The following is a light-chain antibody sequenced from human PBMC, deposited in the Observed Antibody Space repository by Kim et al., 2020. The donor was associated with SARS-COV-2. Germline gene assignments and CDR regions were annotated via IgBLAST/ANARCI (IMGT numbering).Light chain of an antibody. CDR3: CSYAGDYVI. V-gene: IGLV2-11*01. J-gene: IGLJ2*01. CDR1: SNNIGFYHY. Sequence: PGRSVTISCPAASNNIGFYHYVSWYQHRPGRAPKLIIYDVTRRPSGVPDRFSGSKSGNTASLTVSGLQSEDEADYYCCSYAGDYVIFGGGTQLTVL. CDR2: DVT.